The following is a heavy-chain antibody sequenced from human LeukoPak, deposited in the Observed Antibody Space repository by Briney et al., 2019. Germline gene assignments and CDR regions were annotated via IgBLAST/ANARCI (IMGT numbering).Heavy chain of an antibody. CDR2: IIPLFGTT. CDR1: GYTFNNYG. J-gene: IGHJ5*02. CDR3: AGRVTMVSGFDP. Sequence: SVKVSCKASGYTFNNYGITWVRQAPGQGLEWMGRIIPLFGTTTYAQKLQGRVTITADKSTSTAYMELNSLTSEDTAVYYCAGRVTMVSGFDPWGQGTLVTVSS. D-gene: IGHD3-10*01. V-gene: IGHV1-69*06.